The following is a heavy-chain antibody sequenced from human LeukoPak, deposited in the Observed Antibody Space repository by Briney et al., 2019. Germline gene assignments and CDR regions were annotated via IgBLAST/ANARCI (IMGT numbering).Heavy chain of an antibody. CDR3: ARDQALYDSSGYYPPFDY. J-gene: IGHJ4*02. V-gene: IGHV1-69*13. Sequence: SVKVSCKASGGTFSSYAVSWVRQAPGQGLEWMGGIIPIFDTANYAQKFQGRVTITAAESTSTAYMELSSLRSEDTAVYYCARDQALYDSSGYYPPFDYWGQGTLVTVSS. CDR2: IIPIFDTA. D-gene: IGHD3-22*01. CDR1: GGTFSSYA.